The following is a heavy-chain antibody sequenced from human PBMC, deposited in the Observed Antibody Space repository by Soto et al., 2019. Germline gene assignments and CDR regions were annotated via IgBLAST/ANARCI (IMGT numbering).Heavy chain of an antibody. J-gene: IGHJ5*02. CDR3: ARARLSRSWWFDP. CDR1: RGSISSYY. Sequence: SETLSLTCTVSRGSISSYYWSWTRQPPGKGLEWIGYIYYSGSTNYNPSLKSRVTISVDTSKNQFSLKLSSVTAADTAVYYCARARLSRSWWFDPWGQGTLVTVS. D-gene: IGHD3-10*01. V-gene: IGHV4-59*01. CDR2: IYYSGST.